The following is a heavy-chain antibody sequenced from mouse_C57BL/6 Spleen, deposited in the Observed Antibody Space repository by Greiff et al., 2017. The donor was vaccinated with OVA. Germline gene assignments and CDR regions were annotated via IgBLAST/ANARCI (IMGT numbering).Heavy chain of an antibody. CDR2: INPNYGTT. D-gene: IGHD3-2*02. J-gene: IGHJ4*01. CDR1: GYSFTDYN. V-gene: IGHV1-39*01. Sequence: VQLQQSGPELVKPGASVKISCKASGYSFTDYNMNWVKQSNGKSLEWIGVINPNYGTTSYNQKFKGKATFTVDQSSSTAYMQLNSLTSEDSAVYYCARREDSSGFYAMDYWGQGTSVTVSS. CDR3: ARREDSSGFYAMDY.